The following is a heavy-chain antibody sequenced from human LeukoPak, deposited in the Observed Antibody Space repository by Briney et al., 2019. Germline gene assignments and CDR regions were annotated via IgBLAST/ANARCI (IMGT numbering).Heavy chain of an antibody. CDR2: IWYDGSNK. V-gene: IGHV3-33*01. Sequence: GRSLRLSCAAPGFTFSSYGMHWVRQAPGKGLEWVAVIWYDGSNKYYADSVKGRFTISRDNSKNTLYLQMNSLRAEDTAVYYCAREETVAGTDYFDYWGQGTLVTVSS. CDR1: GFTFSSYG. J-gene: IGHJ4*02. CDR3: AREETVAGTDYFDY. D-gene: IGHD6-13*01.